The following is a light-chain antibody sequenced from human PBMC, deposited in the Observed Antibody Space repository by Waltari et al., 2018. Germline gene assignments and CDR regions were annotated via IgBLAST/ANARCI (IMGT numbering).Light chain of an antibody. CDR1: QRISNY. CDR2: AAS. J-gene: IGKJ1*01. Sequence: DIQMTQSPSSLSASAGDRVTITCRASQRISNYLTWYQQKPGKAPNLLMYAASSFQSGVPARFGGSGSGTEFTLTINSLQPEDFATYYCQQTYSPPRTFGQGTKVEVK. V-gene: IGKV1-39*01. CDR3: QQTYSPPRT.